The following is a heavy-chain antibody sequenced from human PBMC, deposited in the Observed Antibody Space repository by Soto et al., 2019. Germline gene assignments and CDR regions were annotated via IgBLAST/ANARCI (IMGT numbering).Heavy chain of an antibody. V-gene: IGHV4-39*01. J-gene: IGHJ6*02. CDR3: ARDDYYYYGMDV. Sequence: SETLSLTCTVSGGSISSSSYYWGWIRQPPGKGLEWIGSIYYSGSTYYNPSLKSRVTISVDTSKNQFSLKLGPVTAADTAVYYCARDDYYYYGMDVWGQGTTVTVSS. CDR1: GGSISSSSYY. CDR2: IYYSGST.